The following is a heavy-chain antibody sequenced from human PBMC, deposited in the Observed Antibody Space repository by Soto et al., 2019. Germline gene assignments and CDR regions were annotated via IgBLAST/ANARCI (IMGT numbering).Heavy chain of an antibody. J-gene: IGHJ6*02. V-gene: IGHV4-34*01. CDR2: INHSGST. CDR3: ARRWSYYYYYGMDV. CDR1: GGSFSGYY. Sequence: PSETLSLTCAVYGGSFSGYYWSWIRQPPGKGLEWIGEINHSGSTNYNPSLKSRVTISVDTSKNQFSLKLSSATAADTAVYYCARRWSYYYYYGMDVRAQWPTVPVSS. D-gene: IGHD2-15*01.